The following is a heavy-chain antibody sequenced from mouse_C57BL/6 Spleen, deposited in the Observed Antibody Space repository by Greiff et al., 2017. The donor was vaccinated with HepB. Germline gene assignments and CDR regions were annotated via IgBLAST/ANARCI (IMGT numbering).Heavy chain of an antibody. V-gene: IGHV1-69*01. D-gene: IGHD1-1*01. J-gene: IGHJ4*01. CDR3: ARQELRCAMDY. CDR2: IDPSDSYT. CDR1: GYTFTSYW. Sequence: VQLQQPGAELVMPGASVKLSCKASGYTFTSYWMHWVKQRPGQGLEWIGEIDPSDSYTNYNQKFKGKSTFTVDKYSSTAYMQLSSLTSEDSAVYYCARQELRCAMDYWGQGTSVTVSS.